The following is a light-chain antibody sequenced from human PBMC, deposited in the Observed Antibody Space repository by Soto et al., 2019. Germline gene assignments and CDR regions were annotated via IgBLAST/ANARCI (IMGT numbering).Light chain of an antibody. V-gene: IGKV4-1*01. Sequence: DIVMTQSPDSLAVPLGERATINCKSSQSVLSSSNNKNYLTWYQQKLGQPPRLLIYWASTRESGVPDRFSGSGSGADFTLTINSLQAEDVAVYYCQQYYSTPWTFGQGTKVEIK. CDR1: QSVLSSSNNKNY. CDR3: QQYYSTPWT. CDR2: WAS. J-gene: IGKJ1*01.